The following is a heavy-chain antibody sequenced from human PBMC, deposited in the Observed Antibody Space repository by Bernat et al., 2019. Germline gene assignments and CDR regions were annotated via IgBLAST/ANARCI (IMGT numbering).Heavy chain of an antibody. D-gene: IGHD3-3*01. J-gene: IGHJ5*02. Sequence: EVHLVESGGGLVKPGESLRVSCAASGFIFRNAWMGGARQAPGKGLEWVGRIRSSPSGGTKDYAAPVKSRFTISTDDSTTALYLQMNTLKTEDTAMYYCLKEDFDFWTWGQGTLVTVS. CDR3: LKEDFDFWT. V-gene: IGHV3-15*01. CDR1: GFIFRNAW. CDR2: IRSSPSGGTK.